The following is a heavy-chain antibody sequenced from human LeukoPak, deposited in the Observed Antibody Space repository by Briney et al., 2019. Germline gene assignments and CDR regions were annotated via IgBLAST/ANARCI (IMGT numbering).Heavy chain of an antibody. CDR2: ISYDGGNK. J-gene: IGHJ4*02. CDR1: GFIFSTYA. Sequence: GGSLRLSCAASGFIFSTYAMQWVRQAPGKGLEWVAVISYDGGNKFYADSVKGRFTISRENYKNTLSLQMNSLRTADTAVYYCARDIYCGRDCSSYWGQGTLVTVSS. CDR3: ARDIYCGRDCSSY. V-gene: IGHV3-30-3*01. D-gene: IGHD2-21*02.